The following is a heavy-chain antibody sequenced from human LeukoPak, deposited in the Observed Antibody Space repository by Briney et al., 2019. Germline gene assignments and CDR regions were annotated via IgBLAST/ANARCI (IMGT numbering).Heavy chain of an antibody. V-gene: IGHV3-48*01. CDR2: ISSSSSTI. CDR3: ARNDIVVVPARKGDFDY. Sequence: PGGSLRLSCAASGFTVSSNYMSWVRQAPGKGLEWVSYISSSSSTIYYADSVKGRFTISRDNAKNSLYLQMNSLRAEDTAVYYCARNDIVVVPARKGDFDYWGQGTLVTVSS. D-gene: IGHD2-2*01. CDR1: GFTVSSNY. J-gene: IGHJ4*02.